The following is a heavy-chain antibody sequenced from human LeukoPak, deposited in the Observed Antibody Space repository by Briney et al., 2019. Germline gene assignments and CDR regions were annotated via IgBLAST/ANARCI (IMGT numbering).Heavy chain of an antibody. J-gene: IGHJ4*02. CDR3: ARGYSGYSYGPDY. V-gene: IGHV3-48*03. D-gene: IGHD5-18*01. Sequence: PGGSLRLSCAASGFTFSSYEMNWVRQAPGKGLEWVSYISGGGSTIYYADSVQGRFTISRDDANNSLYLQMNSLRAEDTAAYYCARGYSGYSYGPDYWGQGTLVTVSS. CDR2: ISGGGSTI. CDR1: GFTFSSYE.